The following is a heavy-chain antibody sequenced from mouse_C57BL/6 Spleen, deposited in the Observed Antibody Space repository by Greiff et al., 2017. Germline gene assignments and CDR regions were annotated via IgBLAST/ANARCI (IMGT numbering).Heavy chain of an antibody. J-gene: IGHJ1*03. CDR1: GYTFTSYW. CDR2: IDPNSGGT. CDR3: ARSTTVVASDYWYFDI. Sequence: QQSCKASGYTFTSYWMHWVKQRPGRGLEWIGRIDPNSGGTKYNEKFKSKATLTVDKPSSTAYMQLSSLTSEDSAVYYCARSTTVVASDYWYFDIWGTGTTVTVSS. D-gene: IGHD1-1*01. V-gene: IGHV1-72*01.